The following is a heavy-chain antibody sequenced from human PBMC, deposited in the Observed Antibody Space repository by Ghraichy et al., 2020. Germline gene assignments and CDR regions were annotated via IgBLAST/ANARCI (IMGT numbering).Heavy chain of an antibody. D-gene: IGHD2-15*01. CDR2: IIPIFGTA. J-gene: IGHJ6*02. CDR1: GGTFSSYA. V-gene: IGHV1-69*13. CDR3: ARAPRVAASYYYGMDV. Sequence: SVKVSCKASGGTFSSYAISWVRQAPGQGLEWMGGIIPIFGTANYAPKFQGRVTITADESTSTAYMELSSLRSEDTAVYYCARAPRVAASYYYGMDVWGQGTTVTVSS.